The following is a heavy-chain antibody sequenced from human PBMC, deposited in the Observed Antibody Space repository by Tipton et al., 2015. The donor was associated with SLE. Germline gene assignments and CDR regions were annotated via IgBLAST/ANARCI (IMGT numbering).Heavy chain of an antibody. CDR1: GFTFRAYT. CDR3: ALGAFDV. V-gene: IGHV3-21*01. J-gene: IGHJ3*01. CDR2: ISSSSGYI. D-gene: IGHD7-27*01. Sequence: GSLRLSCSASGFTFRAYTVNWVRQAPGQGLEWVSSISSSSGYIYYADSVKGRFTISRDNDKNTLYLQMHSLRAEDTAVYYCALGAFDVWGQGTLVTVSS.